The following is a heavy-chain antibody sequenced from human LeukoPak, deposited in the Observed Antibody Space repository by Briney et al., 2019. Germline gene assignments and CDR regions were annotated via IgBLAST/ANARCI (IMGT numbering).Heavy chain of an antibody. V-gene: IGHV1-69*05. D-gene: IGHD6-13*01. CDR2: IIPIFGTA. Sequence: SVKVSCXASGGTFSSYAISWVRQAPGQGLEWMGGIIPIFGTANYAQKFQGRVTITTDESTSTAYMELSSLRSEDTAVYYCASIAAAVKDWFDPWGQGTLVTVSS. CDR1: GGTFSSYA. CDR3: ASIAAAVKDWFDP. J-gene: IGHJ5*02.